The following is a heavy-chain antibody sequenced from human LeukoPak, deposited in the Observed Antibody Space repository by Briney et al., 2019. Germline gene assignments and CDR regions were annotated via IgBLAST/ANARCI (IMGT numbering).Heavy chain of an antibody. D-gene: IGHD1-26*01. V-gene: IGHV3-72*01. J-gene: IGHJ4*02. Sequence: GGSLRLSCAASGFTFSDHYMDWVRQAPGKGREWVGRTRNKANSYTTEYAASVKGRFTISRDDSKNSLYLQMNSLKTEDTAVYYCARASEGTYYPYFDYWGQGTLVTVSS. CDR2: TRNKANSYTT. CDR3: ARASEGTYYPYFDY. CDR1: GFTFSDHY.